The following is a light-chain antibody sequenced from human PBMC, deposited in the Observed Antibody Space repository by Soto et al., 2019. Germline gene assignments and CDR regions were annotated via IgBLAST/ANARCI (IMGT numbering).Light chain of an antibody. V-gene: IGKV3-11*01. CDR1: QSVSGY. J-gene: IGKJ4*01. CDR2: DAS. Sequence: EIVLTQSPATLSLSPGNRATLSCRASQSVSGYLDWYQQKPGQAPRLLIYDASNRATGIPARFSGSGSGTAFTLTITSLEPEEFAVYYCPHRSNWPSTFGGGTKVEI. CDR3: PHRSNWPST.